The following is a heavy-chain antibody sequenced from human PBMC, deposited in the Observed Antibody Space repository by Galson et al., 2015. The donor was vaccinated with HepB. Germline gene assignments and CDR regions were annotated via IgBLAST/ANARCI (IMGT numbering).Heavy chain of an antibody. CDR2: ISAYNGNT. J-gene: IGHJ4*02. CDR3: ARDCDRSGYYCY. Sequence: SVKVSCKASGYTFTSYGICWVRQAPGQGLEWLGWISAYNGNTNYAQNLQGRVTMTTDTSTSTAYMELRSLTSDVTAVYYCARDCDRSGYYCYWGQGTVVTVSS. D-gene: IGHD3-22*01. V-gene: IGHV1-18*04. CDR1: GYTFTSYG.